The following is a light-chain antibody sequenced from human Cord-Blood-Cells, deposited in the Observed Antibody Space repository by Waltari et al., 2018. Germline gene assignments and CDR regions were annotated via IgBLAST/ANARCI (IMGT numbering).Light chain of an antibody. J-gene: IGLJ3*02. CDR1: ALPKQH. CDR3: LSADSSGTYPV. V-gene: IGLV3-16*01. CDR2: KDS. Sequence: SYELTQPPSVSVSLGQMARITCSGEALPKQHAYWYQQKPGQFPVLVIYKDSERPSGIPERFSGSSSGTIVTLTISGVQAEDEADYYCLSADSSGTYPVFGGGTKLTVL.